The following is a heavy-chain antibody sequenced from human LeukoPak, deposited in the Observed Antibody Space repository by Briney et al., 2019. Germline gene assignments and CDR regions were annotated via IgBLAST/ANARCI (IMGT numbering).Heavy chain of an antibody. CDR1: VYTFTSYG. Sequence: ASVEVSCKASVYTFTSYGISWVRQAPGQGLEWMGWISAYNGNTNYAQKLQGRVTMTTDTSTSTAYMELRSLRSDDTAVYYCARDHYYDILTGYYPPLYYGMDVWGKGTTVTVSS. CDR2: ISAYNGNT. J-gene: IGHJ6*04. V-gene: IGHV1-18*04. CDR3: ARDHYYDILTGYYPPLYYGMDV. D-gene: IGHD3-9*01.